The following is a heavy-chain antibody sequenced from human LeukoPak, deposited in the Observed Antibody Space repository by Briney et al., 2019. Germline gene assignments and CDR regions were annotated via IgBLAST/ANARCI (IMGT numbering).Heavy chain of an antibody. CDR2: INPNSGGT. J-gene: IGHJ5*02. CDR1: GCTFTGYY. V-gene: IGHV1-2*02. D-gene: IGHD2-15*01. CDR3: ARAAVVVVVAARSWFDP. Sequence: GASVKVSCKASGCTFTGYYMHWVRQAPGQGLEWMGWINPNSGGTNYAQKFQGRVTMTRDTSISTAYMELSRLRSDDTAVYYCARAAVVVVVAARSWFDPWGQGTLVTVSS.